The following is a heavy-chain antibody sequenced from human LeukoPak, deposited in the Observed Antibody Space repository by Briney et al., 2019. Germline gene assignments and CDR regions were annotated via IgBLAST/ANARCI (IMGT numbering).Heavy chain of an antibody. J-gene: IGHJ4*02. D-gene: IGHD4-11*01. Sequence: SETLSLTCTVSGGSISSYYWSWIRQPPGKGLEWIGYIYYSGSTNYNPSLKSRVTISVDTSKNQFSLKLSSVTAADTAVYYCASAATVTAFDYWGQGTLVTVSS. CDR3: ASAATVTAFDY. CDR2: IYYSGST. V-gene: IGHV4-59*01. CDR1: GGSISSYY.